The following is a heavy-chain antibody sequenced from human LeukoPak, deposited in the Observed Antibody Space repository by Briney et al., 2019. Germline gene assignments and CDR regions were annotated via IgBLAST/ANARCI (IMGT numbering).Heavy chain of an antibody. Sequence: GGSLRLSCAASGFTFSSYGMHWVRQAPGKGLEWVAVISYDGSNKYYADSVKGRFTISRDNSKNTLYLQMNSLRAEDTAVYYCAKDRRVKQLVEKAHFDYWGQGTLVTVSS. CDR3: AKDRRVKQLVEKAHFDY. J-gene: IGHJ4*02. V-gene: IGHV3-30*18. D-gene: IGHD6-13*01. CDR1: GFTFSSYG. CDR2: ISYDGSNK.